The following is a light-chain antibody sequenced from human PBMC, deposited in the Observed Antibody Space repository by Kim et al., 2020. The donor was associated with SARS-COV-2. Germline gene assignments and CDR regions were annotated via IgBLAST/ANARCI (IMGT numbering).Light chain of an antibody. CDR2: EVN. CDR3: SSYAGTNNLI. V-gene: IGLV2-8*01. J-gene: IGLJ2*01. Sequence: QSALTQPPSASGSPGQSVAISCTGTSSDVGAYNYVSWYQQHPGKAPKLMIYEVNKRPSGVPDRFSGSKSGNTASLTVSGLQAEDEADYYYSSYAGTNNLIFGGGTQLTVL. CDR1: SSDVGAYNY.